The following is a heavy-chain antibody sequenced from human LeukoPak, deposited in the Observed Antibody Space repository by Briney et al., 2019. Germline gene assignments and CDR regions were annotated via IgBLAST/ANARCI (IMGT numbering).Heavy chain of an antibody. J-gene: IGHJ5*02. V-gene: IGHV1-2*04. CDR1: GYTFTGYY. CDR3: AREFREGSSWYYNWFDP. D-gene: IGHD6-13*01. CDR2: INPNSGGT. Sequence: ASVKVSCKASGYTFTGYYMHWVRHAPGQGLEWMGWINPNSGGTNYAQKFQGWVTMTRDTSISTAYMELSRLRSDGTAVYYCAREFREGSSWYYNWFDPWGQGTLVTVSS.